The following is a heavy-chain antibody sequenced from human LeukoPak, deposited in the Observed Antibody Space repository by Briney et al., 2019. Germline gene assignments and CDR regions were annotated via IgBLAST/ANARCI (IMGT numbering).Heavy chain of an antibody. V-gene: IGHV4-34*01. D-gene: IGHD3-22*01. CDR1: GGSFSGYY. J-gene: IGHJ4*02. CDR2: INHSGST. Sequence: SETLSLTCAVYGGSFSGYYWSWIRQPPGKGLEWIGEINHSGSTNYNPSLKSRVTISVDTSKNQFSLKLSSVTAADTAVYYCALRDPYYYDSSGYYPFDYWGQGTLVTVSS. CDR3: ALRDPYYYDSSGYYPFDY.